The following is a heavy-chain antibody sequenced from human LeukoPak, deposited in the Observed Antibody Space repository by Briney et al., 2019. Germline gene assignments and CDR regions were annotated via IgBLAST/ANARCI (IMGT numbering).Heavy chain of an antibody. CDR3: ASLVGYGSSTSCQNFDY. Sequence: PGGSLRLSCAASGFTFSSYAMNWVRQAPGKGLEWVSTISGSGGSTYYADSVKGRFTISRDNSKNTLYLQMNSLRAEDTAVYYCASLVGYGSSTSCQNFDYWGQGTLVTVSS. CDR1: GFTFSSYA. CDR2: ISGSGGST. J-gene: IGHJ4*02. V-gene: IGHV3-23*01. D-gene: IGHD2-2*01.